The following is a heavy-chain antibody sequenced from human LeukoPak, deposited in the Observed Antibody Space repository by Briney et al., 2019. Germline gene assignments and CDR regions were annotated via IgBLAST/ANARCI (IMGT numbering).Heavy chain of an antibody. CDR2: IYYSGST. CDR1: GGSISSSSYS. J-gene: IGHJ5*02. V-gene: IGHV4-39*01. Sequence: KTSETLSLTCTVSGGSISSSSYSWGWIRQPPGKGLEWIGSIYYSGSTYYNSSLKSRVTISVDTSKNQFSLKLSSVTAADTAVYYCARFDSSGWYDNWGQGTLVTVSS. D-gene: IGHD6-19*01. CDR3: ARFDSSGWYDN.